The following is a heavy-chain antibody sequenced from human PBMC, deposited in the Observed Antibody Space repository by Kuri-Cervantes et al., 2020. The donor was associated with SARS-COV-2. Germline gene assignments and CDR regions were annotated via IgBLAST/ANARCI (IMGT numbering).Heavy chain of an antibody. CDR2: INPNSGGT. CDR3: ASLGDAGDLSPPFDY. CDR1: GYTFTGYY. J-gene: IGHJ4*02. D-gene: IGHD3-16*01. V-gene: IGHV1-2*02. Sequence: ASVKVSCKASGYTFTGYYMHWVRQAPGQGLEWMGWINPNSGGTNYAQKFQGRVTITADESTSTAYMELSSLRSEDTAVYCCASLGDAGDLSPPFDYWGQGTLVTVSS.